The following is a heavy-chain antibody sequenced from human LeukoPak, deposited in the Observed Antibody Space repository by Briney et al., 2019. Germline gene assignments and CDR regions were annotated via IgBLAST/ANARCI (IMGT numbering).Heavy chain of an antibody. CDR2: ISYDGSNK. Sequence: GGSLRLSCAASGFTVSSNYMSWVRQAPGKGLEWVAVISYDGSNKYYADSVKGRFTISRDNSKNTLYLQMNSLRAEDTAVYYCARNSNRSGKRVATFDYWGQGTLVTVSS. CDR1: GFTVSSNY. J-gene: IGHJ4*02. V-gene: IGHV3-30*01. D-gene: IGHD1-26*01. CDR3: ARNSNRSGKRVATFDY.